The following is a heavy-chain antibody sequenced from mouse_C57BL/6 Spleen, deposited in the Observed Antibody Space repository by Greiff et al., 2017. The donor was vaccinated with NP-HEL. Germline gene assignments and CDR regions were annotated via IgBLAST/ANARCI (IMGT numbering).Heavy chain of an antibody. V-gene: IGHV1-15*01. D-gene: IGHD1-1*01. CDR3: TSYGSRIRGFAY. J-gene: IGHJ3*01. Sequence: VQLHQSGAELVRPGASVTLSCKASGYTFTDYEMHWVKQTPVHGLEWIGAIDPETGGTAYNQKFKGKAILTADNSSSTAYMELRSLTSEDSAVYYCTSYGSRIRGFAYWGHGTLVTVSA. CDR2: IDPETGGT. CDR1: GYTFTDYE.